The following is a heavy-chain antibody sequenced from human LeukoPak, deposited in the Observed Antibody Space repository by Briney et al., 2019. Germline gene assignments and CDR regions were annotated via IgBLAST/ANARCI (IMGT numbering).Heavy chain of an antibody. D-gene: IGHD3-3*01. CDR1: GFTFSSYG. CDR2: IRYDGSNK. Sequence: GGSLRLSCAASGFTFSSYGMHWVRQAPGKGLEWVAFIRYDGSNKYYADSVKGRFTISRDNSKNTLYLQMNSLRAEDTAVYYCARYYDFWSGYYTGLWNYYYYMDVWGKGTTVTVSS. J-gene: IGHJ6*03. V-gene: IGHV3-30*02. CDR3: ARYYDFWSGYYTGLWNYYYYMDV.